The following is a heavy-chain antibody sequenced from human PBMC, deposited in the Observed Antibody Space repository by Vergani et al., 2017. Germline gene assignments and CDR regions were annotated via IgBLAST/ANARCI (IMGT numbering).Heavy chain of an antibody. CDR2: IRYDGSNK. Sequence: QVQLVESGGGVVQPGGSLRLSCAASGFTFSSYGMHWVRQAPGKGLEWVAFIRYDGSNKYHADPVKGRFTISRDNSKNTLYLQMNSLRAEDTAVYYCAKARHYYGSGSYYRFYGMDVWGQGTTVTVSS. D-gene: IGHD3-10*01. J-gene: IGHJ6*02. CDR1: GFTFSSYG. V-gene: IGHV3-30*02. CDR3: AKARHYYGSGSYYRFYGMDV.